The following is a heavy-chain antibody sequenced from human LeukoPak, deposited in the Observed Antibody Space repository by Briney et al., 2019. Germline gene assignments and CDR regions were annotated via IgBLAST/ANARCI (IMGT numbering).Heavy chain of an antibody. CDR3: ARLVSVVLPAAIGIYDASDI. J-gene: IGHJ3*02. Sequence: SETLSLTCAVSGYSISSGYYWGWIRQPPGKGLEWIGSIYHSGSTYYNPSLKSRVTISVDRPKNQFSLKLSSVTAADTPVYHCARLVSVVLPAAIGIYDASDILRQGTMVTVCS. CDR1: GYSISSGYY. CDR2: IYHSGST. V-gene: IGHV4-38-2*01. D-gene: IGHD2-2*02.